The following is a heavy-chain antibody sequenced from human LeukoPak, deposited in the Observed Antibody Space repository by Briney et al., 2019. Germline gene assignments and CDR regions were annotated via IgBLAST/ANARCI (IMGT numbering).Heavy chain of an antibody. CDR3: ARGAYYYGSGKIFDY. V-gene: IGHV4-61*02. CDR1: GVSISSGSYY. D-gene: IGHD3-10*01. Sequence: SETLSLTCTVSGVSISSGSYYWSWIRQPAGKGLEWMGRIYTSGRTNYHPSLKSRFTISVDSSKNQFSLKLSSVTAADTAVYYGARGAYYYGSGKIFDYWGQGTLVTVSS. CDR2: IYTSGRT. J-gene: IGHJ4*02.